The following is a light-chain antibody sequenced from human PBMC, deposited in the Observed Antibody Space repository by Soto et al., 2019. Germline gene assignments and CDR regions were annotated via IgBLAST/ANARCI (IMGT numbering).Light chain of an antibody. V-gene: IGKV1-5*03. J-gene: IGKJ2*01. CDR2: KAS. CDR1: QSISSW. Sequence: DIQMTQSPSTLSASVGDRVTITCRASQSISSWLAWYQQKPGKAPKLLIYKASSIESGVPSRFSGSGSGTEFTLTISSLQPDDFATYYCQQYNSYSRTFGQGTKLEIK. CDR3: QQYNSYSRT.